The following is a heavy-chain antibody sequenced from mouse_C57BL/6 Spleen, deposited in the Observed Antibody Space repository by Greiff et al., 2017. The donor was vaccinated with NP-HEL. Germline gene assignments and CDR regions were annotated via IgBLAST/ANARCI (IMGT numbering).Heavy chain of an antibody. J-gene: IGHJ3*01. D-gene: IGHD2-3*01. Sequence: QVQLKQSGAELVRPGTSVKMSCKASGYTFTNYWIGWAKQRPGHGLEWIGDIYPGGGYTNYNEKFKGKATLTADKSSSTAYMQFSSLTSEDSAIYYCARWGGYYWFAYWGQGTLVTVSA. CDR2: IYPGGGYT. CDR3: ARWGGYYWFAY. V-gene: IGHV1-63*01. CDR1: GYTFTNYW.